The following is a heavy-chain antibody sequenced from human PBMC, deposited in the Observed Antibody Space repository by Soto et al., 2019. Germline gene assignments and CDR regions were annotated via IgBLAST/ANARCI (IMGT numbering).Heavy chain of an antibody. J-gene: IGHJ6*03. CDR1: GFTFSSYG. Sequence: GGSLRLSCAASGFTFSSYGMHWVRQAPGKGLEWVAVISYDGSNKYYADSVKGRFTISRDNSKNTLYLQMNSLRAEDTAVYYCAKGWFGELLSDYYMDVWGKGTTVTVSS. CDR3: AKGWFGELLSDYYMDV. V-gene: IGHV3-30*18. D-gene: IGHD3-10*01. CDR2: ISYDGSNK.